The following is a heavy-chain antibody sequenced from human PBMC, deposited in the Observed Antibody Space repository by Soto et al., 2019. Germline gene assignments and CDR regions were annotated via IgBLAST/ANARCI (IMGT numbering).Heavy chain of an antibody. CDR2: IDPSDSYT. J-gene: IGHJ5*02. D-gene: IGHD3-22*01. V-gene: IGHV5-10-1*01. CDR1: GYIFTSYW. CDR3: ARHKAFYYDSSGA. Sequence: GESLKISCKGSGYIFTSYWISWVRQMPGKGLEWMGRIDPSDSYTNYSPSFQGHVTMSADKSINTAYLQWSSLKASDSAMYYCARHKAFYYDSSGAWGQGSLVTVSS.